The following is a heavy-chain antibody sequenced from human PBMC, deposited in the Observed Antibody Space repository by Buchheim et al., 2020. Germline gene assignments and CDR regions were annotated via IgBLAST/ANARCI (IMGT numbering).Heavy chain of an antibody. D-gene: IGHD3-3*01. Sequence: EVQLVESGGGLVQPGGSLRLSCAASGFTFSSYEMNWVRQAPGKGLEWVSYISSSGSTIYYADSVKGRFTISRDNAKNSLYLQMNSLGAEDTAVYYCARTGTIFGEWGTPEYFQHWGQGTL. V-gene: IGHV3-48*03. J-gene: IGHJ1*01. CDR2: ISSSGSTI. CDR1: GFTFSSYE. CDR3: ARTGTIFGEWGTPEYFQH.